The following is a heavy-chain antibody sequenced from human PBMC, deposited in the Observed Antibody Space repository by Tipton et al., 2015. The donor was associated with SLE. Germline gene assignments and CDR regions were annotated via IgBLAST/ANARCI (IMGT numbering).Heavy chain of an antibody. J-gene: IGHJ4*02. CDR3: ARVTRGFYYFDY. Sequence: TLSLTCTASGGSISSSSYYWGWIRQPPGKGLEWIGSIYYSGSTYYNPSLKSRVTISVDTSKNQFSLKLSSVTAADTAVYYCARVTRGFYYFDYWGQGTLVTVSS. CDR2: IYYSGST. D-gene: IGHD2-2*01. CDR1: GGSISSSSYY. V-gene: IGHV4-39*07.